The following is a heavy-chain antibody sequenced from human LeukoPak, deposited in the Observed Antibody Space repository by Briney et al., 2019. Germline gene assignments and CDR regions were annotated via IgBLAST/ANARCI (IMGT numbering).Heavy chain of an antibody. Sequence: SETLSLTCAVYGGSFSGYYWSWIRQPPGKGLEWIGEINHSGSTNYNPPLKSRVTISVDTSKNQFSLKLSSVTAADTAVYYCARPRKYCSGGSCYSGDGRWFDPWGQGTLVTVSS. V-gene: IGHV4-34*01. CDR1: GGSFSGYY. CDR3: ARPRKYCSGGSCYSGDGRWFDP. J-gene: IGHJ5*02. D-gene: IGHD2-15*01. CDR2: INHSGST.